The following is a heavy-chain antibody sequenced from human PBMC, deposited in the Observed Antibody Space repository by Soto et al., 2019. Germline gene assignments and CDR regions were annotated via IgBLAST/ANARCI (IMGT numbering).Heavy chain of an antibody. J-gene: IGHJ4*02. CDR1: GFTFSSYG. CDR2: ISYDGSNK. D-gene: IGHD1-20*01. CDR3: AKVWTITPPDEGFRGDY. Sequence: QVQLVESGGGVVQPGRSLRLSCAASGFTFSSYGMHWVRQAPGKGLEWVAVISYDGSNKYYADSVKGRFTISRDNSKNTLDRQMNSRRAEDTAGYYCAKVWTITPPDEGFRGDYWGQGTLVTVSS. V-gene: IGHV3-30*18.